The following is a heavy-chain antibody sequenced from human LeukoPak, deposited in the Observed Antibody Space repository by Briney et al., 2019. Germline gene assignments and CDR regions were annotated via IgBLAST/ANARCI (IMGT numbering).Heavy chain of an antibody. CDR2: ISYDGSNK. CDR3: AKDSIRLGELSPLDY. D-gene: IGHD3-16*02. Sequence: PGGSLRLSCAGSGFTFSDYSLGWVRQAPGKGLEWVAVISYDGSNKYYADSVKGRFTISRDNSKNTLYLQMNSLRAEDTAVYYCAKDSIRLGELSPLDYWGQGTLVTVSS. V-gene: IGHV3-30*18. CDR1: GFTFSDYS. J-gene: IGHJ4*02.